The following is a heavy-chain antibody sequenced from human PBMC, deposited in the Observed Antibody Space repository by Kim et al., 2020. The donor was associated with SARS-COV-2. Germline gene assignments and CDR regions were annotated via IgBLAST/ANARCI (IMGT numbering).Heavy chain of an antibody. J-gene: IGHJ6*02. D-gene: IGHD2-15*01. CDR1: GYSFTSYW. Sequence: GESLKISCKGSGYSFTSYWIGWVRQMPGKGLEWMGIIYPGDSDTRYSPSFQGQVTISADKSISTAYLQWSSLKASDTARDYCSRQGPGDCSGGSCYSPYYYNGMDVWGQGTTVTVSS. V-gene: IGHV5-51*01. CDR2: IYPGDSDT. CDR3: SRQGPGDCSGGSCYSPYYYNGMDV.